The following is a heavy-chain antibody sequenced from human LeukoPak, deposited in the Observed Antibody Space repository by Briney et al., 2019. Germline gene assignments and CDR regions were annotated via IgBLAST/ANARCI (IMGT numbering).Heavy chain of an antibody. CDR2: ITWNSDNI. CDR1: GFTFDDYA. Sequence: AGGSLRLSCAASGFTFDDYAMHWVRQAPGKGLEWVSGITWNSDNIEYADSVKGRFTISRDNAKNSLYLQMNSLRAEDTALYHCARESGLLWFGELSSWAMDVWGKGTTVTISS. J-gene: IGHJ6*03. CDR3: ARESGLLWFGELSSWAMDV. D-gene: IGHD3-10*01. V-gene: IGHV3-9*01.